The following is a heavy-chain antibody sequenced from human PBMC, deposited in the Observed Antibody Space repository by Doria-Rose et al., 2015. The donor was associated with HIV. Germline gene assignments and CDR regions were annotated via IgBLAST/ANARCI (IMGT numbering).Heavy chain of an antibody. CDR3: TKRRGVTDIDPFDI. Sequence: GRALRLSCAASGFRFDDYAMHWVRQTPGKGLGWVAGISWNSDTIDYADSVKCRFTISRDNAKNSLYLQMNSLRAEDTALYYCTKRRGVTDIDPFDIWGQGTMVIVSS. J-gene: IGHJ3*02. V-gene: IGHV3-9*01. CDR1: GFRFDDYA. D-gene: IGHD2-21*02. CDR2: ISWNSDTI.